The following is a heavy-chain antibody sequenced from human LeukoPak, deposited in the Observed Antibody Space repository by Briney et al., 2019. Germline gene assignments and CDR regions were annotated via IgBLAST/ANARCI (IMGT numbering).Heavy chain of an antibody. V-gene: IGHV3-69-1*01. CDR2: ISSSSYI. D-gene: IGHD6-25*01. Sequence: GGSLRLSCTASGFTISSNHMNWVRQAPGKGLEWVSSISSSSYIYYVDSVKGRFTISRDNAKNSLYLQMNSLRAEDTAVYYCVRGGESYYNYYMDVWGKGTTVTVSS. CDR3: VRGGESYYNYYMDV. CDR1: GFTISSNH. J-gene: IGHJ6*03.